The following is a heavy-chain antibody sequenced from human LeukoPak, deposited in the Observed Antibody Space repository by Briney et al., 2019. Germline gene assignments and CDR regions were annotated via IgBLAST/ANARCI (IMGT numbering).Heavy chain of an antibody. CDR3: AKDTLTGSSSWYYFDY. CDR2: ISWNSGSI. CDR1: GFTFSNYW. Sequence: PGGSLRLSCAASGFTFSNYWMHWVRQAPGKGLEWVSGISWNSGSIGYADSVKGRFTISRDNAKNSLYLQMNSLRAEDTALYYCAKDTLTGSSSWYYFDYWGQGTLVTVSS. D-gene: IGHD6-13*01. V-gene: IGHV3-9*01. J-gene: IGHJ4*02.